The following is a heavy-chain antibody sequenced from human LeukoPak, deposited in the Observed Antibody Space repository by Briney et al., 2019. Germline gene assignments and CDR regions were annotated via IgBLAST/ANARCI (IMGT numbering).Heavy chain of an antibody. CDR3: ARVSTYCSSTSCYLSSLDY. J-gene: IGHJ4*02. CDR2: INHSGST. V-gene: IGHV4-34*01. CDR1: GGSFSGYY. D-gene: IGHD2-2*01. Sequence: PSETPSLTCAVYGGSFSGYYWSWIRQPPGKGLEWIGEINHSGSTNYNPSLKSRVTISVDTSKNQFSLKLSSVTAADTAVYYCARVSTYCSSTSCYLSSLDYWGQGTLVTVSS.